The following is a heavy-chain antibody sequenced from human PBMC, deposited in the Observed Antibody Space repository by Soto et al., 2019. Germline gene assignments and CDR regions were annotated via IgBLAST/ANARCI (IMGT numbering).Heavy chain of an antibody. Sequence: VSCKASGGTFSRYALSWVRQAPGQGPEWMGGIVPMFGTANYAQKFQGRVTITADESTSTAYMQLSSLRSEDTAVYYCARGVYYDSRGYYFFFWGQGTLVTVSS. CDR1: GGTFSRYA. V-gene: IGHV1-69*01. CDR3: ARGVYYDSRGYYFFF. J-gene: IGHJ4*02. D-gene: IGHD3-22*01. CDR2: IVPMFGTA.